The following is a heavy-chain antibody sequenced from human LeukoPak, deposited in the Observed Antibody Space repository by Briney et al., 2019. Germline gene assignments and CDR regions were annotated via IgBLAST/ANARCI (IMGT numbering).Heavy chain of an antibody. D-gene: IGHD1-1*01. CDR2: INWNGGST. CDR1: GFTFSSYS. J-gene: IGHJ4*02. Sequence: GGSLRLSCAASGFTFSSYSMNWVRQAPGKGLEWVSGINWNGGSTGYADSVKGRFTISRDNAKNSLYLQMNSLRAEDTALYYCARRAEDNYYFDYWGQGTLVTVSS. V-gene: IGHV3-20*04. CDR3: ARRAEDNYYFDY.